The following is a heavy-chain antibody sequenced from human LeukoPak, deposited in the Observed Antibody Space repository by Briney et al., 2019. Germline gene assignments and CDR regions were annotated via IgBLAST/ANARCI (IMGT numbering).Heavy chain of an antibody. V-gene: IGHV1-24*01. J-gene: IGHJ4*02. CDR3: AATSGYYYYLDY. CDR1: GYTLNELS. CDR2: FDPEDGDT. D-gene: IGHD3-22*01. Sequence: GASVKVSCKVSGYTLNELSMHWVRQSPGKGLGWMGGFDPEDGDTIYVQKFQGRVTMTEDTSTDTAYMELSILRSEDTAVYYCAATSGYYYYLDYWGQGTLVTVSS.